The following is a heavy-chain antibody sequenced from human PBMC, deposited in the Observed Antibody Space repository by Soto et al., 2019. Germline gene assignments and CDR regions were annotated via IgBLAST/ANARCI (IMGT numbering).Heavy chain of an antibody. CDR2: TSAYNGNS. Sequence: ASVKVSCKASGYTFTSYGISWVRQAPGQGLEWVGWTSAYNGNSNYAQKYHGRVTMTTDTSTSTAYMEMSSLRSDDTAVYYCAKDLGPPTIVRGVIHNWFDPWGQGTLVTVSS. CDR1: GYTFTSYG. D-gene: IGHD3-10*01. J-gene: IGHJ5*02. V-gene: IGHV1-18*01. CDR3: AKDLGPPTIVRGVIHNWFDP.